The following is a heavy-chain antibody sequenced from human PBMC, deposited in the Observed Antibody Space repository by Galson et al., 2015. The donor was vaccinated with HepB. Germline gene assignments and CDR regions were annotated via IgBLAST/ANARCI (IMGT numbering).Heavy chain of an antibody. V-gene: IGHV1-2*04. CDR3: ARAAPHTAMEPNYYYYGMDV. J-gene: IGHJ6*02. CDR2: INPNSGGT. Sequence: SVKVSCKASGYTFTGYYMHWVRQAPGQGLEWMGWINPNSGGTNYAQKFQGWVTMTRDTSISTAYMELSRLRSDDTAVYYCARAAPHTAMEPNYYYYGMDVWGQGTTVAVSS. CDR1: GYTFTGYY. D-gene: IGHD5-18*01.